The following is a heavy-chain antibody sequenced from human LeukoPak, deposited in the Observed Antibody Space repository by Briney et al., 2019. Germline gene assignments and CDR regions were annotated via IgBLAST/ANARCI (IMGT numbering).Heavy chain of an antibody. CDR2: ISPYKGNK. J-gene: IGHJ4*02. V-gene: IGHV1-18*01. CDR1: GYMFSNFFSSYG. Sequence: GASVKVSCKASGYMFSNFFSSYGITWVRQAPGQGLEWIGWISPYKGNKKFAQKFQGRVTMTTDTSTSTAYMELRSLRSDDTAVYYCASGYYSGGSGYSPADYWGQGTLVTVSS. CDR3: ASGYYSGGSGYSPADY. D-gene: IGHD3-22*01.